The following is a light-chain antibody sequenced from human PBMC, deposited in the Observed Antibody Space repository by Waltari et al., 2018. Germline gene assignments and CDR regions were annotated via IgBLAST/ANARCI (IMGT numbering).Light chain of an antibody. CDR1: PSVLSSTASNNY. Sequence: DLVLTQPPDSLALSLGARAPTSGRSSPSVLSSTASNNYLAWSQQRPGQPPKLLFHWASTRVSGVPDRFDGSGSGTDFTLTISSLQAEDLAVYYCQQYYTTPCTFGQGTRLEIK. CDR2: WAS. V-gene: IGKV4-1*01. CDR3: QQYYTTPCT. J-gene: IGKJ2*02.